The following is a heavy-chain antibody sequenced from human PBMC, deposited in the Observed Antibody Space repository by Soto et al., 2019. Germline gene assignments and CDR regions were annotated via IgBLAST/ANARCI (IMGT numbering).Heavy chain of an antibody. V-gene: IGHV4-34*01. CDR3: ARQRGTMVRGIIPRYFDL. J-gene: IGHJ2*01. CDR1: GGSFSGYY. D-gene: IGHD3-10*01. CDR2: IYFGGST. Sequence: SETLSLTCAVYGGSFSGYYWGWIRQPPGKGLEWIGNIYFGGSTYYNSSLKSRVTISVDTSKNQFSLKLSSVTAADTAVYYCARQRGTMVRGIIPRYFDLWGRGTLVTVSS.